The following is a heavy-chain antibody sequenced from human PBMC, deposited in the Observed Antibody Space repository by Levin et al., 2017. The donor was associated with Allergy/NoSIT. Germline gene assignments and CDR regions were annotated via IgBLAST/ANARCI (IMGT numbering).Heavy chain of an antibody. D-gene: IGHD4-17*01. J-gene: IGHJ4*02. CDR3: ARLYGDYYHPSSN. V-gene: IGHV3-21*01. CDR2: ITSSGNSI. CDR1: GFTFSIYA. Sequence: GESLKISCAASGFTFSIYAMNWVRQAPGKGLEWVSSITSSGNSIYYADSVRGRFTISRDNAQNSLYLQMTSLTAEDTAVYYCARLYGDYYHPSSNWGQGTLVTVSS.